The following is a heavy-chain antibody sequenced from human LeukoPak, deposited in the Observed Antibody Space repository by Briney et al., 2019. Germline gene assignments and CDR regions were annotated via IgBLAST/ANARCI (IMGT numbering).Heavy chain of an antibody. Sequence: SETLSLTCTVSGGSTSSSSYYWGWIRQPPGKGLEWIGSIYYSGSTYYNPSLKSRVTISVDTSKNQFSLKLSSVTAADTAVYYCARRVWFGELWREFDYWGQGTLVTVSS. CDR2: IYYSGST. J-gene: IGHJ4*02. CDR1: GGSTSSSSYY. D-gene: IGHD3-10*01. CDR3: ARRVWFGELWREFDY. V-gene: IGHV4-39*01.